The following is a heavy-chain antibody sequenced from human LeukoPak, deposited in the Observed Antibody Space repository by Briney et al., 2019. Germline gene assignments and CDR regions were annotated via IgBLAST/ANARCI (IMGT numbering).Heavy chain of an antibody. J-gene: IGHJ4*02. CDR1: GGSFSGYY. CDR2: INHSGST. CDR3: ARGLSAIVH. D-gene: IGHD2-21*02. V-gene: IGHV4-34*01. Sequence: SETLSLTCAVYGGSFSGYYWSWIRQPPGKGLEWIGEINHSGSTNYNPSLKSRVTVSVDTSKNQFSLKLSSVTAADTAVYYCARGLSAIVHWGQGTLVTVSS.